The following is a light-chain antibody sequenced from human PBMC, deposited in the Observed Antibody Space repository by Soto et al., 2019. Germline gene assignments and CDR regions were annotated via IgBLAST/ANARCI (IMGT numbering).Light chain of an antibody. Sequence: QSALTQPPSASGSPGQXVTXXCTGTSSDVGGYNYVSWFQQHPGKAPKLIIHEVNQRPSGVPDRFSGSKSGNTASLTVSGLQAEDEGTYYCSSYGGYNNVVFGTGTKVTVL. CDR2: EVN. CDR3: SSYGGYNNVV. J-gene: IGLJ1*01. CDR1: SSDVGGYNY. V-gene: IGLV2-8*01.